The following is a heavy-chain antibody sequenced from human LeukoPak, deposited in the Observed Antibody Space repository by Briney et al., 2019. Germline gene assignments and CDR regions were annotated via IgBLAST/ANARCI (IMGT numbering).Heavy chain of an antibody. CDR2: ISGNGGNT. CDR1: GFTFDDYA. D-gene: IGHD5-18*01. J-gene: IGHJ4*02. Sequence: GGSLRLSCAASGFTFDDYAMHWVRQAPGKGLEWVSTISGNGGNTYYADSVKGRFTISRDNSKNTLYLQMDSLRAEDTAIYYCAKVQVWSLRGLDCWGQGALVTVSS. V-gene: IGHV3-23*01. CDR3: AKVQVWSLRGLDC.